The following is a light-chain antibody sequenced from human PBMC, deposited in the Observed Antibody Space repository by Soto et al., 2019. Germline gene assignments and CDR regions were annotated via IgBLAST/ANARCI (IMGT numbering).Light chain of an antibody. CDR2: TNN. J-gene: IGLJ1*01. CDR1: TSNIGSNL. CDR3: AVWDDSLAIYV. Sequence: QSVVTRPPSASGTPGRRVTISCSGTTSNIGSNLVSWYQQLPGTAPNLLIHTNNKRPSGVPDRFTGSKSGTSASLAISGLQSEDEADYFCAVWDDSLAIYVFGTATKVTVL. V-gene: IGLV1-44*01.